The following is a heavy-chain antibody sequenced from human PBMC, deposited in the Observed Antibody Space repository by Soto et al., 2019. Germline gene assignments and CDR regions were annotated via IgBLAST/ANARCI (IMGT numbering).Heavy chain of an antibody. CDR3: ARDKYSRSSPRYYYGMDV. CDR2: IYPGDSDT. CDR1: GYSFTSYW. V-gene: IGHV5-51*01. D-gene: IGHD6-6*01. Sequence: GESLKISCKGSGYSFTSYWIGWVRQMPGKGLEWMGIIYPGDSDTRYSPSFQGQVTISADKSISTAYLQWSSLKASDTAMYYCARDKYSRSSPRYYYGMDVWGQGTTVTVSS. J-gene: IGHJ6*02.